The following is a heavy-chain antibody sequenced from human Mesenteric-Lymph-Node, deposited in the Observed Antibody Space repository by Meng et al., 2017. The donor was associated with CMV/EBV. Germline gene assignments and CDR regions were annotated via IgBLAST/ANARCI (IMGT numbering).Heavy chain of an antibody. J-gene: IGHJ6*02. CDR1: EFISDYS. Sequence: GESLKISCSVSEFISDYSMNWVRQAPGKGLEWISYISSSSLTTYYRDSVKGRFTISRDNAKNSVYLQMNSLRAEDTAVYYCAKWDFYYGMDVWGQGTTVTVSS. D-gene: IGHD2-8*01. CDR2: ISSSSLTT. V-gene: IGHV3-48*04. CDR3: AKWDFYYGMDV.